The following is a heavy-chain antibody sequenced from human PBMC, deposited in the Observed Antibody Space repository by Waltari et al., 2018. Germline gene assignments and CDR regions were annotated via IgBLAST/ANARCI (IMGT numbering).Heavy chain of an antibody. V-gene: IGHV3-21*01. CDR2: IYTSTNGFI. Sequence: EVQLVESGGGLVKPGGSLRLSCAACGFSFKTYIMNWVRQAPGKGLEWLSSIYTSTNGFIYYAESVRGRFSVSRDNAMNSLYLEMNSLRAEDTAVYYCARSYDTSSPFDYWGQGTLVTVS. J-gene: IGHJ4*02. CDR1: GFSFKTYI. D-gene: IGHD6-6*01. CDR3: ARSYDTSSPFDY.